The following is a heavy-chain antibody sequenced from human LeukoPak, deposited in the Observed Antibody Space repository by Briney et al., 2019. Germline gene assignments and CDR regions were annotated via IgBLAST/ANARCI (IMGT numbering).Heavy chain of an antibody. CDR3: ARYPGHGYSSSWYGY. Sequence: SETLSLTCTLSGGSISSYYWRWMRQPPGKGVEGIGNAYYSWSTNYNPSLKSRVTIYVDTSKNQFSLKLSSVTAADTAVYYCARYPGHGYSSSWYGYWGQGTLVTVSS. D-gene: IGHD6-13*01. V-gene: IGHV4-59*01. CDR2: AYYSWST. CDR1: GGSISSYY. J-gene: IGHJ4*02.